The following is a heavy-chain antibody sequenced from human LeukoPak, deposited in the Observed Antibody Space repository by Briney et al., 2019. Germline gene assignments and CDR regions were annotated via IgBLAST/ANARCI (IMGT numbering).Heavy chain of an antibody. CDR2: INSDGSST. D-gene: IGHD3-10*01. Sequence: GGSLRLSCAASGFTFSSYWMHWVRQAPGKGLVWVLRINSDGSSTSYADSVKGRFTISRDNAKNTLYLQMNSLRAEDTAVYYCARFLMGRGVTLYPYWGQGTLVTVSS. CDR1: GFTFSSYW. J-gene: IGHJ4*02. V-gene: IGHV3-74*01. CDR3: ARFLMGRGVTLYPY.